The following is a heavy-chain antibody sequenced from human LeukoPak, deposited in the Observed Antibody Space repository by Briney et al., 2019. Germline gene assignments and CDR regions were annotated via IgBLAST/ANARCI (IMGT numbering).Heavy chain of an antibody. J-gene: IGHJ4*02. CDR3: ARDAEEYCTNGVCYYFDY. CDR1: GYTFTGYY. Sequence: ASVKVSCKASGYTFTGYYMHLVRQAPGQGLEWMGWINPNSGGTNYAQKFQGRVTMTRDTSISTAYMELSRLRSDDTAVYYCARDAEEYCTNGVCYYFDYWGQGTLVTVSS. V-gene: IGHV1-2*02. D-gene: IGHD2-8*01. CDR2: INPNSGGT.